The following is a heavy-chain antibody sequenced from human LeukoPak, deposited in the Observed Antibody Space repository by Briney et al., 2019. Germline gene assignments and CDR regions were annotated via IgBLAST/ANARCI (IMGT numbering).Heavy chain of an antibody. CDR2: ISSSSVYI. CDR3: ARVDYDVSTGYQNYFQY. D-gene: IGHD3-9*01. V-gene: IGHV3-21*01. Sequence: PGGSLRLPCAASGFTFSAYSMNWVRQAPGKGLEWVSSISSSSVYINYADSVKGRFTISRDNAENSLYLQMNSLRAEDTAVYYCARVDYDVSTGYQNYFQYWGQGTLVTVSS. CDR1: GFTFSAYS. J-gene: IGHJ4*02.